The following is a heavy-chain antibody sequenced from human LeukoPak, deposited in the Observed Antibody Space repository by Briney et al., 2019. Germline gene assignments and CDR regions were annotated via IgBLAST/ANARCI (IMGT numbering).Heavy chain of an antibody. CDR1: GGSFSGYY. J-gene: IGHJ4*02. V-gene: IGHV4-34*01. D-gene: IGHD2-15*01. CDR2: INHSGST. CDR3: ARTGHCSGGSCYLSDY. Sequence: SETLSLTCAVYGGSFSGYYWSWIRQPPGKGLEWIGEINHSGSTNYNPSLKSRVTMSVDTSKNQFSLKLSSVTAADTAVYYCARTGHCSGGSCYLSDYWGQGTLVTVSS.